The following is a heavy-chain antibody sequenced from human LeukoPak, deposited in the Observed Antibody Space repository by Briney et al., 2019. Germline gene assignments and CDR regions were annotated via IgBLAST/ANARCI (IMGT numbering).Heavy chain of an antibody. J-gene: IGHJ6*03. D-gene: IGHD2-8*01. V-gene: IGHV1-2*02. Sequence: ASVKVSCKASGYTFTGYYMHWVRQAPGQGLEWMGWINPNSGGTNYAQKFQGRVTMTRDTSISTAYMELSRLRSDDTAVYYCARDRNGVYYYYMDVWGKGTTVTVSS. CDR2: INPNSGGT. CDR3: ARDRNGVYYYYMDV. CDR1: GYTFTGYY.